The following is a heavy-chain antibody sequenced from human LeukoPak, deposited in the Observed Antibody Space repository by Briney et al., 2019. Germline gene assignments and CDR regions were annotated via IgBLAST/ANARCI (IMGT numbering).Heavy chain of an antibody. CDR3: ARGRLSSGWYDD. Sequence: PGGSLRLSCAASGFIFTDYYMSWVHQAPGKGLEWVSFIDSGSTSTKYADSVKGRFSISRDNAKNTLYLHMNSLRAEDTAVYYCARGRLSSGWYDDWGQGTLVTVSS. CDR1: GFIFTDYY. D-gene: IGHD6-19*01. J-gene: IGHJ4*02. CDR2: IDSGSTST. V-gene: IGHV3-11*06.